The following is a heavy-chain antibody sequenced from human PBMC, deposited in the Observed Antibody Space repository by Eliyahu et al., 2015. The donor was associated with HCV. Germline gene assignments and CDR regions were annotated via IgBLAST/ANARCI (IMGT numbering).Heavy chain of an antibody. CDR3: ARTYYYDSSGYHDAFDI. V-gene: IGHV4-34*01. D-gene: IGHD3-22*01. J-gene: IGHJ3*02. CDR1: GGSFSXYY. CDR2: INHSGST. Sequence: QVQLQQWGAGLLKPSETLSLTCAVYGGSFSXYYWSWIRQPPGKGLEWIGEINHSGSTNYNPSLKSRVTISVDTSKNQFSLKLSSVTAADTAVYYCARTYYYDSSGYHDAFDIWGQGTMVTVSS.